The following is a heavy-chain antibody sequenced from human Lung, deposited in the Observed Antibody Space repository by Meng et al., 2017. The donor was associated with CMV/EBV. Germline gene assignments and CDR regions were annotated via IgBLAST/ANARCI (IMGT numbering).Heavy chain of an antibody. CDR2: IDDSGST. D-gene: IGHD1-26*01. V-gene: IGHV4-4*02. CDR1: GVSISSNIR. Sequence: QVSLQESGPGLVTPSGTLSLTCGVSGVSISSNIRWTWVRQPPGKGLEWIGDIDDSGSTNYNPSLNSRISISLDKSKNHFSLKVNSVTAADTAVYYCARGKQDAWELLAYWGQGALVTVSS. J-gene: IGHJ4*02. CDR3: ARGKQDAWELLAY.